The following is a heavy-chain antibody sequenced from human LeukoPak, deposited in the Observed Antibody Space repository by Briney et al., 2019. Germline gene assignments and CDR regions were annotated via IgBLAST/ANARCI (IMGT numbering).Heavy chain of an antibody. CDR1: GFTFDDYA. D-gene: IGHD3-3*01. CDR2: IKQDGSEK. V-gene: IGHV3-7*01. Sequence: GGSLRLSCAASGFTFDDYAMHWVRQAPGKGLEWVANIKQDGSEKYYVDSVKGRFTISRDNAKNSLYLQMNSLRAEDTAVYYCARTRVIDYWGQGTLVTVSS. J-gene: IGHJ4*02. CDR3: ARTRVIDY.